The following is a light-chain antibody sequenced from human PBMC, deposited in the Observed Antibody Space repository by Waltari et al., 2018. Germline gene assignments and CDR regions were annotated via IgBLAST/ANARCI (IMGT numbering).Light chain of an antibody. CDR2: DAS. CDR3: QQRSSWPS. J-gene: IGKJ4*01. Sequence: IVLTQSPATLSLSPGERATLSCRASQSVTRYLAWYQQKPGQAPRLLISDASNRAAGIPARFSGSGFETEFTLTISSLEPEDSAVYYGQQRSSWPSFGGGTKVEIK. V-gene: IGKV3-11*01. CDR1: QSVTRY.